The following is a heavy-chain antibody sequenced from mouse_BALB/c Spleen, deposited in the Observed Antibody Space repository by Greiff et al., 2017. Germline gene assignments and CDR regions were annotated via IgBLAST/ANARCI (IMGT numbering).Heavy chain of an antibody. D-gene: IGHD4-1*01. CDR3: ARHELGGFAY. Sequence: EVHLVESGGGLVQPGGSLKLSCAASGFTFSSYTMSWVRQTPEKRLEWVAYISNGGGSTYYPDTVKGRFTISRDNAKNTLYLQMSSLKSEDTAMYYCARHELGGFAYWGQGTLVTVSA. V-gene: IGHV5-12-2*01. J-gene: IGHJ3*01. CDR2: ISNGGGST. CDR1: GFTFSSYT.